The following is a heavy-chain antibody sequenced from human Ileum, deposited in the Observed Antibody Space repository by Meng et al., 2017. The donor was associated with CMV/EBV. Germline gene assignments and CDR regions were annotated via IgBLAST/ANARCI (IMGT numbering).Heavy chain of an antibody. Sequence: QVHRVQSGYELKKLGASVKVSCKTSGYTFTSNNIIWVRQAPGQGPEWMGWIDTNTGNPTYAQGFTGRFVFSLDTSVNTAYLQISSLKAEDTAVYYCARDGLSGRYFDYWGQGTLVTVSS. J-gene: IGHJ4*02. V-gene: IGHV7-4-1*02. D-gene: IGHD1-26*01. CDR3: ARDGLSGRYFDY. CDR1: GYTFTSNN. CDR2: IDTNTGNP.